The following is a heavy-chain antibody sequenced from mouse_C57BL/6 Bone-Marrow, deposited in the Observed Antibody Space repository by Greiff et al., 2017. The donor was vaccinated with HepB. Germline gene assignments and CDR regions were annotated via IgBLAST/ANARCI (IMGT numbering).Heavy chain of an antibody. J-gene: IGHJ3*01. CDR1: GYTFTSYW. V-gene: IGHV1-52*01. Sequence: VKLQQPGAELVRPGSSVKLSCKASGYTFTSYWMHWVKQRPIQGLEWIGNIDPSDSETHYNQKFKDKATLTVDKSSSTAYMQLSSLTSEDSAVYYCARTRNYGFAYWGQGTLVTVSA. CDR3: ARTRNYGFAY. D-gene: IGHD2-1*01. CDR2: IDPSDSET.